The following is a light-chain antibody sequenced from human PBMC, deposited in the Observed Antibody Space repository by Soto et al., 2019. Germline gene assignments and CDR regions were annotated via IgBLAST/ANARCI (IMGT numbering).Light chain of an antibody. CDR1: GSDIGAYTY. V-gene: IGLV2-8*01. J-gene: IGLJ2*01. CDR3: SSYTTSTSFIL. CDR2: EVT. Sequence: QSALTQPPSASGSPGQSVTISCTGTGSDIGAYTYVSWYQHHPGTAPKLIIYEVTKRPSGVPDRFSGSKSGNTASLTVSGLQTEDEADYYCSSYTTSTSFILFGGGTQLTVL.